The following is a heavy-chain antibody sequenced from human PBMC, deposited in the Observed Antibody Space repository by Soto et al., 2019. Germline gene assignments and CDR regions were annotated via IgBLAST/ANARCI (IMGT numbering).Heavy chain of an antibody. J-gene: IGHJ4*02. V-gene: IGHV3-48*01. CDR1: GFTFSSYS. CDR2: ISSSSSTI. D-gene: IGHD2-2*01. CDR3: VILVVPAAMPADY. Sequence: PGGSLRLSCASSGFTFSSYSMNLALQAPGKGLEWVSYISSSSSTIYYADSVKGRFTISGDNAKNSLYLQMNSLRAEDTAVYYCVILVVPAAMPADYWGQGTLVTVSS.